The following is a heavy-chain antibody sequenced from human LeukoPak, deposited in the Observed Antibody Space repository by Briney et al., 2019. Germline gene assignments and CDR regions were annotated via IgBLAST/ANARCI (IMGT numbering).Heavy chain of an antibody. D-gene: IGHD3-22*01. CDR3: ARVAGYYDSSGYYEDYYYYYMDV. CDR1: GYTFTSYY. J-gene: IGHJ6*03. CDR2: INPSGGST. Sequence: ASVKVSCKASGYTFTSYYMHWVRQAPGQGLEWMGIINPSGGSTSYAQKFQGRVTMTRDTSISTAYMELSRLRSDDTAVYYCARVAGYYDSSGYYEDYYYYYMDVWGKGTTVTVSS. V-gene: IGHV1-46*01.